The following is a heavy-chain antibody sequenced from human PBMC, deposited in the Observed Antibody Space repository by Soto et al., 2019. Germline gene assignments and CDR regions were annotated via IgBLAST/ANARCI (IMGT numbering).Heavy chain of an antibody. CDR3: ARSGSYPLDY. Sequence: VGSLRLSCAASGFTFSSYWMSWVRQAPGKGLEWVAKIKQDGSEKSYVDSVKGRFTISRDNAKNSLYLQMNSLRAEDTAVYYCARSGSYPLDYWGQGTLVTVSS. D-gene: IGHD1-26*01. CDR2: IKQDGSEK. CDR1: GFTFSSYW. V-gene: IGHV3-7*03. J-gene: IGHJ4*02.